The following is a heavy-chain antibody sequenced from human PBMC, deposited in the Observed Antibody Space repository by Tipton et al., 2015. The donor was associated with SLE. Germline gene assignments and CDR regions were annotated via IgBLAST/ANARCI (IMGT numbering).Heavy chain of an antibody. CDR1: GGSISSSSYY. J-gene: IGHJ4*02. CDR2: IYYSGST. CDR3: ARGILEPFDY. D-gene: IGHD3-3*01. Sequence: LRLSCTVSGGSISSSSYYWGWIRQPPGKGLEWIGSIYYSGSTYYNPSLKSRVTISVDTSKNQFSLKLSSVTAADTAVYYCARGILEPFDYWGQGTLVTVSS. V-gene: IGHV4-39*07.